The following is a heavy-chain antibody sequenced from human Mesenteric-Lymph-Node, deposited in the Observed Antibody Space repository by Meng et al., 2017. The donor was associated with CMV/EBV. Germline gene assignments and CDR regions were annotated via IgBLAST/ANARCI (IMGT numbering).Heavy chain of an antibody. J-gene: IGHJ5*02. CDR3: ARDPIVVAHDWFDP. D-gene: IGHD2-2*01. Sequence: ESLKISCTVSGGSISSSSYYWGWIRQPPGKGLEWIGSIYYSGSTYYNPSLKSRVTISVDTSKNQFSLKLSSVTAADTAVYYCARDPIVVAHDWFDPWGQGTLVTVSS. V-gene: IGHV4-39*07. CDR1: GGSISSSSYY. CDR2: IYYSGST.